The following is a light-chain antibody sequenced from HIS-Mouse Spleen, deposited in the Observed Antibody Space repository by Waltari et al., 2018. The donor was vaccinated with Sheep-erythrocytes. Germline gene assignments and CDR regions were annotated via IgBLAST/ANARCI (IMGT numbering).Light chain of an antibody. J-gene: IGLJ3*02. CDR1: KLGDKY. CDR2: QDS. CDR3: QAWDSSTAWV. Sequence: SYELTQPPSVSVSPGQTASITRSGDKLGDKYACWYQQKPGQSPVLVIYQDSKRSSGIPERFSGSNSGNTATLTISGTQAMDEADYYCQAWDSSTAWVFGGGTKLTVL. V-gene: IGLV3-1*01.